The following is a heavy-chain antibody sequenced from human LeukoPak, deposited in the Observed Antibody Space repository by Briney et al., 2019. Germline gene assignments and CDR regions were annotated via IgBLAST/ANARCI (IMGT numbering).Heavy chain of an antibody. CDR3: ERPGDAYGHYGAFDI. D-gene: IGHD4-17*01. CDR2: FYYSGST. CDR1: GGSLSRYY. V-gene: IGHV4-59*08. J-gene: IGHJ3*02. Sequence: SETLSLTRAVSGGSLSRYYWSCIRQPPRQGLGWVGYFYYSGSTNYNPSLKNRVTVSVDTSKTQFSLTLSSVTAADTAVYYCERPGDAYGHYGAFDIWGQGTMVTVSS.